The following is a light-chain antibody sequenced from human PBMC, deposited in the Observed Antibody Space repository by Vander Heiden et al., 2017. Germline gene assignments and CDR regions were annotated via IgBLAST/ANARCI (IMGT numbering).Light chain of an antibody. CDR1: QGISSY. CDR3: LQLNSYLLT. Sequence: IQLTQSPSSLSASVGDRVTITCRASQGISSYLAWYQQKPGKAPKLLIYAASTLLSGVPSRFSGSGSGTDFTLTISSLQPEDFATYYCLQLNSYLLTFGGGTKVEIK. CDR2: AAS. J-gene: IGKJ4*01. V-gene: IGKV1-9*01.